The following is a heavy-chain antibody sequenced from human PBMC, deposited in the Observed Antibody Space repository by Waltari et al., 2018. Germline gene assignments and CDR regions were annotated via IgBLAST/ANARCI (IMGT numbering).Heavy chain of an antibody. CDR3: ARHSSGYYFDL. CDR2: ISSSGSMT. J-gene: IGHJ4*01. Sequence: EVQLVESGGGSVQPGRSLRLSCGASGFTFNKFEMTWVRQAPGKGLEWVSYISSSGSMTYYADSVKGRFTISRDNAKNSLYLQMNTVRAEDTAVYYCARHSSGYYFDLWGPGTLVTVSS. D-gene: IGHD5-18*01. V-gene: IGHV3-48*03. CDR1: GFTFNKFE.